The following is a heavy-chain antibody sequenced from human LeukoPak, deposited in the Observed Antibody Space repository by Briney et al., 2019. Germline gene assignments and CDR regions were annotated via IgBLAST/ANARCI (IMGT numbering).Heavy chain of an antibody. V-gene: IGHV4-59*11. CDR1: GGSISSHY. D-gene: IGHD1-26*01. CDR2: INYGGST. J-gene: IGHJ4*02. Sequence: SETLSLTCTVSGGSISSHYWSWIRQTPGKGLEWIGQINYGGSTYYNPSLKTRVTLSIDTSKNQCSLKLSSVRAADTAVYYFGAGIEAVGATLYFDYWGQATLVTASS. CDR3: GAGIEAVGATLYFDY.